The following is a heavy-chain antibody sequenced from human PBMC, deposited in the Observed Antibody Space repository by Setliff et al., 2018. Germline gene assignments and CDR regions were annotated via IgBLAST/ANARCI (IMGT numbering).Heavy chain of an antibody. CDR3: ARINFYVSSGYYYAPEL. Sequence: ASVKVSCKTSGYSFIRYYMYWVRQAPGQGLEWMGLINVSGGSAGYEQKFQGRVTVTTDTSTTTAYMELRSLRADDTAVYYRARINFYVSSGYYYAPELWGQGTTVTVS. V-gene: IGHV1-46*01. D-gene: IGHD3-22*01. J-gene: IGHJ4*02. CDR1: GYSFIRYY. CDR2: INVSGGSA.